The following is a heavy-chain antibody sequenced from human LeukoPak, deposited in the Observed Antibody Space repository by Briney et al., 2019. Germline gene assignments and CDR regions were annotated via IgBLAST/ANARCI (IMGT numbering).Heavy chain of an antibody. V-gene: IGHV1-69*13. CDR2: IIPIFGTA. CDR1: GGTFSSYA. Sequence: ASVKVSCKASGGTFSSYAISWVRQAPGQGLEWMGGIIPIFGTANYAQKFQGRVTITADESTSTAYMELSSLRSEDTAVYYCARDLGIAARPSSNWFDPWGQGTLVTVSS. CDR3: ARDLGIAARPSSNWFDP. D-gene: IGHD6-6*01. J-gene: IGHJ5*02.